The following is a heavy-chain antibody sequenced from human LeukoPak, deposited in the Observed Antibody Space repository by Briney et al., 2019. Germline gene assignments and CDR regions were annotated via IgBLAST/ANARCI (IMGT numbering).Heavy chain of an antibody. V-gene: IGHV4-38-2*02. Sequence: SETLSLTCTVSGYSISSGYYWGWIRQPPGKGLEWIGSIYHSGSTYENPSLKSRVTMSVDTSKNQFSLNLSSVTAADTAVYYCASEAVPGFDYWGQGTLVTVSS. D-gene: IGHD6-19*01. CDR1: GYSISSGYY. J-gene: IGHJ4*02. CDR3: ASEAVPGFDY. CDR2: IYHSGST.